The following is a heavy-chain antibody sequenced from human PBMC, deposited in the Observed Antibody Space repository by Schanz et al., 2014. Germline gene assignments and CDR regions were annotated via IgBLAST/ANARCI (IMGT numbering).Heavy chain of an antibody. CDR3: ARANYRRKRNFDY. D-gene: IGHD3-10*01. CDR1: GFSLNTYG. V-gene: IGHV3-33*01. J-gene: IGHJ4*02. CDR2: IWNNGVTK. Sequence: QAQLMESGGGVVQPGTSLILSCSVSGFSLNTYGIHWFRQPAGKGLEWVAVIWNNGVTKYYADSVRGRFTISRDRFQNTLYLRMSSLRAEDTAVYYCARANYRRKRNFDYWGRGTLVTVSS.